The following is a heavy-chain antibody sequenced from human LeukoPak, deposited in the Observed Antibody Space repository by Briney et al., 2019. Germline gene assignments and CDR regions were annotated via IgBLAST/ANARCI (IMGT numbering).Heavy chain of an antibody. CDR3: ARERFLEPRYFDY. D-gene: IGHD3-3*01. Sequence: SETLSLTCTVSGGSISSSSYYWGWIRQPPGKGLEWIGNIYSSGSTSYNPSLKSRVAISVDTSKNQFSLKLSSVTAADTAVYYCARERFLEPRYFDYWGQGTLVTVSS. V-gene: IGHV4-39*02. CDR1: GGSISSSSYY. J-gene: IGHJ4*02. CDR2: IYSSGST.